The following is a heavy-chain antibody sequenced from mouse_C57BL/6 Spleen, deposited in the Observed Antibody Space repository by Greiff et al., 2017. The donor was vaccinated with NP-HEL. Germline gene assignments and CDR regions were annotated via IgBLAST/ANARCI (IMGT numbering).Heavy chain of an antibody. V-gene: IGHV1-22*01. CDR3: ARWIRREGPYAMDY. J-gene: IGHJ4*01. D-gene: IGHD2-2*01. CDR2: INPNNGGT. CDR1: GYTFTDYN. Sequence: EVQLQQSGPELVKPGASVKMSCKASGYTFTDYNMHWVKQSHGKSLEWIGYINPNNGGTSYNQKFKGKATLTVNKSSSTAYMELRSLTSEDSAVYYCARWIRREGPYAMDYWGQGTSVTVSS.